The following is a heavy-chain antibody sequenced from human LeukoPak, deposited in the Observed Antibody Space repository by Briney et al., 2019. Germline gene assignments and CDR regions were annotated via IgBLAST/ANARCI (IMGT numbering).Heavy chain of an antibody. CDR3: ASGVGYYFDY. J-gene: IGHJ4*02. CDR2: INHSGST. Sequence: SSETLSLTCAVYGGSFSGYYWSWIRQPPGEGLEWIGEINHSGSTNYNPSLKSRVTISVDTSKNQFSLKLSSVTAADTAVYYCASGVGYYFDYWGQGTLVTVSS. CDR1: GGSFSGYY. V-gene: IGHV4-34*01.